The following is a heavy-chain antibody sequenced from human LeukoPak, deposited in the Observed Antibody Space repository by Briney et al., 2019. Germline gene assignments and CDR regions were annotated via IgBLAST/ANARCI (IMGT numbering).Heavy chain of an antibody. D-gene: IGHD3-3*01. CDR2: ITDSGGDT. J-gene: IGHJ1*01. CDR1: GFTFSNYA. Sequence: GGSLRLSCAASGFTFSNYAMSWVRQAPGKGLEWFSAITDSGGDTYYADSVKGRFTISRDNTKNSLYLQMNSLRAEDTAVYYCARGQGLYYDFWSGYSEYFQHWGQGTLVTVSS. V-gene: IGHV3-21*01. CDR3: ARGQGLYYDFWSGYSEYFQH.